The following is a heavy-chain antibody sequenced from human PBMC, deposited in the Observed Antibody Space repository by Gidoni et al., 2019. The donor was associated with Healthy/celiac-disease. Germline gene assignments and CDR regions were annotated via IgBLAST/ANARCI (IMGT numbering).Heavy chain of an antibody. D-gene: IGHD1-7*01. V-gene: IGHV3-73*01. CDR2: IRSKANSYAT. J-gene: IGHJ6*02. CDR1: GFTLSGAA. Sequence: EVQLVESGGGLVQPGGSLKLSCAASGFTLSGAAMHWVRQASGKGLEWVGRIRSKANSYATAYAASVKGRFTISRDDSKNTAYLQMNSLKTEDTAVYYCWGTGTLYYYGMDVWGQGTTVTVSS. CDR3: WGTGTLYYYGMDV.